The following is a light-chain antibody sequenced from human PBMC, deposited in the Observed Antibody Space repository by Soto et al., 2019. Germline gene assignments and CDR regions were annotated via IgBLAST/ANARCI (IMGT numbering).Light chain of an antibody. V-gene: IGKV3-20*01. Sequence: EIVVTQSPATLSVSPGERVTLSCRASQSVSSSLAWYQQRPGQAPRLLIYDTSTRAAGIAARFSGSGAGTDFTLTISRLEPEDFAVYYCRQYGRSLGFAFGGGTKVDIK. CDR3: RQYGRSLGFA. J-gene: IGKJ4*01. CDR1: QSVSSS. CDR2: DTS.